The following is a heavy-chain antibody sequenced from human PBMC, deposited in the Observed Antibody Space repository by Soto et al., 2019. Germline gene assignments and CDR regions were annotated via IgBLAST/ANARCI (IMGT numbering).Heavy chain of an antibody. CDR2: ISSSSSYI. CDR1: GFTFSSYS. V-gene: IGHV3-21*01. D-gene: IGHD5-18*01. Sequence: EVQLVESGGGLVKPGGSLRLSCAASGFTFSSYSMNWVRQAPGKGLEWVSSISSSSSYIYYADSVKGRFTISRDNAKNPPSLQMNSLRAEDTAVYYCARDQPGYSYGYGLGYWGQGTLVTVSS. J-gene: IGHJ4*02. CDR3: ARDQPGYSYGYGLGY.